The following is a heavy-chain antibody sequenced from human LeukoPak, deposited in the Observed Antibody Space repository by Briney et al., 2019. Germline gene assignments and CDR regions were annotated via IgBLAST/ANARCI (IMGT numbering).Heavy chain of an antibody. CDR3: TRELPREVTLDY. CDR2: INTDGSST. Sequence: GSLSLSCAASGFTSISYGRQWVRQAPGKGLVWVSRINTDGSSTSYADSVKGRFTVSRDNAKNTLYLQVNSLRAEDTAVYFCTRELPREVTLDYWGQGTLVTVSS. J-gene: IGHJ4*01. V-gene: IGHV3-74*01. CDR1: GFTSISYG. D-gene: IGHD2-21*02.